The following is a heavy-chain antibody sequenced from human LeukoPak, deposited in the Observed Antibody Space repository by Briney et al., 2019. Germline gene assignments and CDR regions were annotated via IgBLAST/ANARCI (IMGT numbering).Heavy chain of an antibody. CDR2: ISSSSSYI. Sequence: GGSLRLSCAASGFTFSSYSMNWVRQAPGKGLEWVSSISSSSSYIYYADSVKGRFTISRDNAKNSLYLQMNSLRAEDTAVYYCARVSYYYDSSDYYPDYWGQGTLVTVSS. D-gene: IGHD3-22*01. CDR3: ARVSYYYDSSDYYPDY. CDR1: GFTFSSYS. J-gene: IGHJ4*02. V-gene: IGHV3-21*01.